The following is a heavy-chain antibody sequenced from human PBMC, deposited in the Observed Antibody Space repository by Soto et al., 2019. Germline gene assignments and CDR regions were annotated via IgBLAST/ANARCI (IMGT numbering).Heavy chain of an antibody. Sequence: GSLRLSCAASGFPFSGHWMQWVRQAPGKGLVWVSRIKEDGSSATYADSVKGRFTVSRDNAKNMLYLQMGSLRAEDTAMYFCAKSDYADSWGQGA. CDR2: IKEDGSSA. J-gene: IGHJ4*02. CDR1: GFPFSGHW. V-gene: IGHV3-74*03. CDR3: AKSDYADS.